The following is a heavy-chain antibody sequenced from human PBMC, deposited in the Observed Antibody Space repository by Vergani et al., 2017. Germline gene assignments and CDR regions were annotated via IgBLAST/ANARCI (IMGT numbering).Heavy chain of an antibody. Sequence: QVQLQQWGAGLLKPSETLSLTCAVYGGSFSGYYWSWIRQPPGKGLEWIGEINHSGSTNYNPSLKSRVTISVDTSKNQFSLKLSSVTTADTAVYYCARARYYDSRGYETGGEGTLVTASS. CDR3: ARARYYDSRGYET. CDR1: GGSFSGYY. J-gene: IGHJ4*02. CDR2: INHSGST. D-gene: IGHD3-22*01. V-gene: IGHV4-34*01.